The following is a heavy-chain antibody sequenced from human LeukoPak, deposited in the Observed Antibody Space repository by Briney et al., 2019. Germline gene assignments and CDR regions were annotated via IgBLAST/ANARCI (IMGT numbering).Heavy chain of an antibody. J-gene: IGHJ4*02. CDR2: ISYDGNNK. CDR3: ARNSGSNRPVDC. CDR1: GFTFSSYA. V-gene: IGHV3-30-3*01. D-gene: IGHD1-26*01. Sequence: GGSLRLSCAASGFTFSSYAMHWVRQAPGKGLEWVAVISYDGNNKYYRDSVKGRFTISRDNSKNTLYLQMNSLRVEDTAVYYCARNSGSNRPVDCWGQGTLVAVSS.